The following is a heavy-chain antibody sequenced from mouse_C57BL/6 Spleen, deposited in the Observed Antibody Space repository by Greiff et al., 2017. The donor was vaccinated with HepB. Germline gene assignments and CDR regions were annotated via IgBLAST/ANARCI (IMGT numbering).Heavy chain of an antibody. V-gene: IGHV1-7*01. J-gene: IGHJ4*01. CDR1: GYTFTSYW. Sequence: VQLQQSGAELAKPGASVKLSCKASGYTFTSYWMHWVKQRPGQGLEWIGYINPSSGYTKYNQKFKDKATLTADKSSSTAYMQLSSLTYEDSAVYYGARPYYGNDDAMDYWGQGTSVTVSS. CDR3: ARPYYGNDDAMDY. CDR2: INPSSGYT. D-gene: IGHD2-9*01.